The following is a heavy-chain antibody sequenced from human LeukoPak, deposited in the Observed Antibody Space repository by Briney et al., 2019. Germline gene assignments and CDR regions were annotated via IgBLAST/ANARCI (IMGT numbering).Heavy chain of an antibody. Sequence: GGSLRLSCAVSGFTFSSYAMHWVRQAPGKGLEWVAIISFDGNNEYYADSVKGRFTISRDNSKNTLYLQMNSLRAEDTAVYYCARESGVFNWFDPWGQGTLVTVSS. CDR2: ISFDGNNE. CDR3: ARESGVFNWFDP. J-gene: IGHJ5*02. V-gene: IGHV3-30*14. CDR1: GFTFSSYA. D-gene: IGHD7-27*01.